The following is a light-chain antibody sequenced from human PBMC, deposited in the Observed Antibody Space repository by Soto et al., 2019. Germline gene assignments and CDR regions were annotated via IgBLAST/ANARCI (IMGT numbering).Light chain of an antibody. Sequence: EIVLTQSPATLSLSPGERATLSCRASQSVSNYLAWYQQKPGQAPRLLIYGASTRATGIPARFSGSGSGTEFTLNISRLQSEDFAVYYCQQYNNWPITFGGGTKVDIK. CDR2: GAS. CDR1: QSVSNY. CDR3: QQYNNWPIT. J-gene: IGKJ4*01. V-gene: IGKV3-15*01.